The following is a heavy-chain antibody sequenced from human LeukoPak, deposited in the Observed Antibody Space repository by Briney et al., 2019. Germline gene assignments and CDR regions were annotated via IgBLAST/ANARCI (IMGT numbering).Heavy chain of an antibody. V-gene: IGHV4-38-2*02. CDR1: GYSISSGYF. CDR3: ARDHSYSSGDNWFDP. D-gene: IGHD6-19*01. Sequence: SETLSLTCNVSGYSISSGYFWGWVRQAPGKGLEWIGSIYQRATVHYNPSLKSRVTISVDTSKNQFSLKLSSVTAADTAVYYCARDHSYSSGDNWFDPWGQGTLVTVSS. CDR2: IYQRATV. J-gene: IGHJ5*02.